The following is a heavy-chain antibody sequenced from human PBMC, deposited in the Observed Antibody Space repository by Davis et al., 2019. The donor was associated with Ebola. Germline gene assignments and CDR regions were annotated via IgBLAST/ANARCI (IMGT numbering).Heavy chain of an antibody. D-gene: IGHD3-10*01. V-gene: IGHV3-7*03. CDR1: GFTFSSSW. J-gene: IGHJ4*02. CDR3: ARSIVGAGCLDY. Sequence: PGGSLRLSCVASGFTFSSSWMHWARQAPGKGLEWVAGIRHDDNEKRYVDSVKGRFTISRDTAKNSVFLQMNSLRPEDTAVYYCARSIVGAGCLDYRGQGTLAIVSS. CDR2: IRHDDNEK.